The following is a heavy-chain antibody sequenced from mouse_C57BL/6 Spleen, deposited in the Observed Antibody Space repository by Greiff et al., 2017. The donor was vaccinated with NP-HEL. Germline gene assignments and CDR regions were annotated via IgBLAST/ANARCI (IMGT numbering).Heavy chain of an antibody. CDR1: GFTFSSYG. Sequence: EVHLVESGGDLVKPGGSLKLSCAASGFTFSSYGMSWVRQTPDKRLEWVATISSGGSYTYYPDSVKGRFTISRDNAKNTLYLQMSSLKSEDTAMYYCARDRNYYGSSFFDYWGQGTTLTVSS. CDR2: ISSGGSYT. CDR3: ARDRNYYGSSFFDY. D-gene: IGHD1-1*01. J-gene: IGHJ2*01. V-gene: IGHV5-6*01.